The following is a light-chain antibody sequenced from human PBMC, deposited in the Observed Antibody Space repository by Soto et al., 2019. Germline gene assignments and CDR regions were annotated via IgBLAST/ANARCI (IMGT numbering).Light chain of an antibody. CDR2: NTN. Sequence: QAVVTQEPSLSVSPGGTVTLTCGLTSGSVSTSYSPNWYQQTPGQAPRTLIYNTNTRSSGVPNRFSGSILGNKAALTITGAQADDESHYYCVLHLGSCIWVFGGGTKLTVL. CDR3: VLHLGSCIWV. V-gene: IGLV8-61*01. J-gene: IGLJ3*02. CDR1: SGSVSTSYS.